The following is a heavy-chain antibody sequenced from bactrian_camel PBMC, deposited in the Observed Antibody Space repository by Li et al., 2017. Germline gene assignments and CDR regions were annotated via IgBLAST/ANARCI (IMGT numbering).Heavy chain of an antibody. D-gene: IGHD5*01. CDR2: INWSGDGT. Sequence: QLVESGGALVQPGGSLRLSCAASGFTFNKWPMAWIRQAPEKGLEWVSSINWSGDGTNYADSVQGQFTISRDNAKKTVSLQLNNLKPDDTAVYYCAAAGQGWVPSNYWGQGTQVTVS. V-gene: IGHV3S40*01. J-gene: IGHJ4*01. CDR1: GFTFNKWP. CDR3: AAAGQGWVPSNY.